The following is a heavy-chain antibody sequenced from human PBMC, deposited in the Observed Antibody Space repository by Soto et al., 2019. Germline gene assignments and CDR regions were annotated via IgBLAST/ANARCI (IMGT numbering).Heavy chain of an antibody. Sequence: SETLSLTCAVSSGSITGSNWWTWVRQAPGKGLEWIGEVYHAGNTNYNPSLKSRVTMSVDKSKNQFSLRLSSLTAADTAIYYCARVGDPSIAVAGANWFDPWGQGVLVTVSS. CDR3: ARVGDPSIAVAGANWFDP. V-gene: IGHV4-4*02. CDR2: VYHAGNT. J-gene: IGHJ5*02. D-gene: IGHD6-19*01. CDR1: SGSITGSNW.